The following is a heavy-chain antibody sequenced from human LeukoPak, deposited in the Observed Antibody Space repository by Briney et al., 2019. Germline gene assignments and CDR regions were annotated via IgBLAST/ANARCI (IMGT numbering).Heavy chain of an antibody. D-gene: IGHD3-22*01. V-gene: IGHV3-23*01. CDR2: ICGSGGST. CDR1: GFTFSSYA. Sequence: PGGSLRLSCAASGFTFSSYAMSWGRQAPGKGLGWVSAICGSGGSTYYADSVKCRFTISRDNSKNTLYLQMNSLRAEDTAVYYCAKVLGITMIVFRYWGQGTLATVSS. CDR3: AKVLGITMIVFRY. J-gene: IGHJ4*02.